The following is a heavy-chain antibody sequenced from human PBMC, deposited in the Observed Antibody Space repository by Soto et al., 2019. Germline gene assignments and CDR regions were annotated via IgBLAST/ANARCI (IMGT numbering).Heavy chain of an antibody. CDR3: VSWFFEHFDL. CDR1: GFTFSRHG. V-gene: IGHV3-23*05. D-gene: IGHD3-10*01. J-gene: IGHJ4*02. CDR2: IDSSGTQT. Sequence: GGSLRLSCATSGFTFSRHGMSWVRQAPGKGLEWVSTIDSSGTQTHYAASVKGRFTISRDNSWSTVDLQMNRLRAEATGLDYCVSWFFEHFDLWGQGALVTVSS.